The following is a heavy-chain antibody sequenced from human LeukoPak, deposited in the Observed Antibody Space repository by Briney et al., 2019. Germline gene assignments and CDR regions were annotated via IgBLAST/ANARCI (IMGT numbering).Heavy chain of an antibody. CDR3: TRQRSGRPLDF. CDR2: IDPSDSYT. V-gene: IGHV5-10-1*01. CDR1: GYSFTTYW. Sequence: LGESLKISCKGSGYSFTTYWITWVRQMPGKGLEWMGRIDPSDSYTNYSPSFQGHFTISADKSISTAYLQWSSLKAPDTAMYYCTRQRSGRPLDFWGQGTLVTVSS. D-gene: IGHD5-12*01. J-gene: IGHJ4*02.